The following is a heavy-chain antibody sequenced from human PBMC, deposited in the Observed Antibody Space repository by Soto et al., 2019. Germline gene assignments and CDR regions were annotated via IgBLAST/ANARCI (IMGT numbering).Heavy chain of an antibody. CDR3: ARGYYYANSGYYEYAFDI. CDR2: IIPIFGTA. J-gene: IGHJ3*02. Sequence: SVKVSCKASGGTFSSYAISWVRQAPGQGLEWMGGIIPIFGTANYAQKFQGRVTITADESTSTAYMELSSLRSEDTAVYYCARGYYYANSGYYEYAFDIWGQGTMVTVSS. D-gene: IGHD3-22*01. CDR1: GGTFSSYA. V-gene: IGHV1-69*13.